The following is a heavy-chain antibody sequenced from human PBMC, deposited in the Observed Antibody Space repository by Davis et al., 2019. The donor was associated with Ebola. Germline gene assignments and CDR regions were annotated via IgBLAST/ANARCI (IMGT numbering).Heavy chain of an antibody. CDR1: GFVFSSYV. V-gene: IGHV3-21*01. Sequence: GESLKISCAASGFVFSSYVMSWVRQAPGKGLEWVSSISSSSSYIYYADSVKGRFTISRDNAKNSLYLQMNSLRAEDTAVYYCARGGGLGYWGQGTLVTVSS. CDR2: ISSSSSYI. CDR3: ARGGGLGY. D-gene: IGHD3-16*01. J-gene: IGHJ4*02.